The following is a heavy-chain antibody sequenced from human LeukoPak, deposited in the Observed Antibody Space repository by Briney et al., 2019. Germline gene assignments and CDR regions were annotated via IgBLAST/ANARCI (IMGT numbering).Heavy chain of an antibody. D-gene: IGHD2-2*01. CDR1: GYSISSGYY. CDR2: IYHSGST. Sequence: PSETLSLTCAVSGYSISSGYYWGWIRQPPGKGLEWIGSIYHSGSTYYNPSLKCRVTISVDTSKNQFSLKLSSVTAADTAVYYCARDCWCSSTSCYGVGSGGSCSSGPFDIWGQGTMVTVSS. CDR3: ARDCWCSSTSCYGVGSGGSCSSGPFDI. J-gene: IGHJ3*02. V-gene: IGHV4-38-2*02.